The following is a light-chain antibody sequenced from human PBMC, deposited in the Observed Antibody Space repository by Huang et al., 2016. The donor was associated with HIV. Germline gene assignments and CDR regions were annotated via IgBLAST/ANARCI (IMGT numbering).Light chain of an antibody. CDR3: QQYYSYPPLT. CDR1: QDIRNY. CDR2: AAS. Sequence: AIRITQSPSSLPASTGDRVSITCRARQDIRNYLAWYQQRPGKAPKLLIYAASSLRSGVPSRFSGSGSGTDFTLTISSLQSEDFATYDCQQYYSYPPLTFGGGTKVEIK. J-gene: IGKJ4*01. V-gene: IGKV1-8*01.